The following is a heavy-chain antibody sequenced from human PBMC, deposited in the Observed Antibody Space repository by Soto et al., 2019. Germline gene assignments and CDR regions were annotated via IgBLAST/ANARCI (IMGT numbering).Heavy chain of an antibody. D-gene: IGHD6-19*01. V-gene: IGHV1-46*01. CDR1: GYTLTSNY. Sequence: ASVKVCCKACGYTLTSNYMQWARQAPGQGLEWMGIINPSGGSTSYAQKFQGRVTMTRDTSTSTVYMELSSLRSEDTAVYYCARGGSSGWYHNFDYWGQGTLVTVSS. CDR2: INPSGGST. J-gene: IGHJ4*02. CDR3: ARGGSSGWYHNFDY.